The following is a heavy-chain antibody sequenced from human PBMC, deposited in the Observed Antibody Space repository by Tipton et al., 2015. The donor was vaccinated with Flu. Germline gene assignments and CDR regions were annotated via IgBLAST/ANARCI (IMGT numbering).Heavy chain of an antibody. D-gene: IGHD6-19*01. J-gene: IGHJ2*01. CDR1: GFTFSSYA. CDR3: ARVGSSGWYGGVYFDL. CDR2: ISSSGSTI. V-gene: IGHV3-48*03. Sequence: SLRLSCAASGFTFSSYAMHWVRQAPGKGLEWVSYISSSGSTIYYADSVKGRFTISRDNAKNSLYLQMNSLRAEDTAVYYCARVGSSGWYGGVYFDLWGRGTLVTVSS.